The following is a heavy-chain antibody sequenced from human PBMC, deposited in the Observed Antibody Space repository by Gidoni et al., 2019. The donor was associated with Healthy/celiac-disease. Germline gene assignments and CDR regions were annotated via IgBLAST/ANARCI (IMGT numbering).Heavy chain of an antibody. J-gene: IGHJ4*02. D-gene: IGHD3-22*01. CDR1: GFTFSIYV. Sequence: QVQLVESGGGVVQPGMSLILSCAASGFTFSIYVMHWVLQAPGKGLEWVEVISYDGSNKYYADSVKGRFTISRDNSKNTLYLQMNSLRAEDKAVYYCAKDSGEYYYDSSGYMPTDYWGQGTLVTVSS. CDR2: ISYDGSNK. V-gene: IGHV3-30*18. CDR3: AKDSGEYYYDSSGYMPTDY.